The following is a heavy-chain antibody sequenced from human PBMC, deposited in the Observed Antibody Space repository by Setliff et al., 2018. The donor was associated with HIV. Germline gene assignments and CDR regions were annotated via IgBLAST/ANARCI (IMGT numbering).Heavy chain of an antibody. CDR1: GFTFGDYA. Sequence: GGSLRLSCTASGFTFGDYAMSWVRQAPGKGLEWVGSVRNKGYGGTTEYAASVKGRFTISRDDSKSIAYLQMNSLKIEDTAVYYCTRDQSLEWFLPLDHWGQGTLVTVSS. V-gene: IGHV3-49*04. CDR2: VRNKGYGGTT. J-gene: IGHJ4*02. CDR3: TRDQSLEWFLPLDH. D-gene: IGHD3-3*01.